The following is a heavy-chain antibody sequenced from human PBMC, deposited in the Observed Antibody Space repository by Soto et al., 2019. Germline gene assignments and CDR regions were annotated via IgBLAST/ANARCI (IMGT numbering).Heavy chain of an antibody. J-gene: IGHJ6*02. CDR3: ARFGRVYYYGMDV. CDR1: GGSISSYY. D-gene: IGHD3-3*01. V-gene: IGHV4-59*08. Sequence: QVQLQESGPGLVKPSETLSLTCTVSGGSISSYYWSWIRQPPGKGLEWIGYIYYSGSTNYNPSLKSRVTISVDTSKNQFSLKLSSVTAADTAVYYCARFGRVYYYGMDVWGQGTTVTVSS. CDR2: IYYSGST.